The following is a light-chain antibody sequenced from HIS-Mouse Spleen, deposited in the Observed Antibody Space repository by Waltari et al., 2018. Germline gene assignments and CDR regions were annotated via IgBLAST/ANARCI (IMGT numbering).Light chain of an antibody. CDR1: SSDVGGYNY. J-gene: IGLJ2*01. CDR3: SSYTSSSTLV. CDR2: DVS. V-gene: IGLV2-14*03. Sequence: SALTQPASVSGSPGQSLTISCPGTSSDVGGYNYVPWYQQHPGKAPKLMIYDVSNRPSGVSNRFSGSKSGNTASLTISGLQAEDEADYYCSSYTSSSTLVFGGGTKLTVL.